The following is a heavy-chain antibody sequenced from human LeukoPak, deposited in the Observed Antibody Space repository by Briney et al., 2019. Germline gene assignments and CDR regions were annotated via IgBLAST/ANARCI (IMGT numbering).Heavy chain of an antibody. D-gene: IGHD6-25*01. V-gene: IGHV3-21*01. CDR1: GFTFSSYS. J-gene: IGHJ4*02. Sequence: GGSLRLSXAASGFTFSSYSMNWVRQAPGKGLEWVSSISSSSSYIYYADSVKGRFTISRDNAKNSLYLQMNSLRAEDTAVYYCARGSQRPRSWFDYWGQGTLVTVSS. CDR3: ARGSQRPRSWFDY. CDR2: ISSSSSYI.